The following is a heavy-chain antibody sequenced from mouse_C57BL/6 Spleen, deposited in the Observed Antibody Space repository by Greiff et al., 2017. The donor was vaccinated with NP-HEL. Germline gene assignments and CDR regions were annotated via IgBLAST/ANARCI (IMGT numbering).Heavy chain of an antibody. CDR1: GFTFSDYG. CDR3: ARHEGSRAMDY. D-gene: IGHD1-1*01. J-gene: IGHJ4*01. Sequence: EVMLVESGGGLVQPGGSLKLSCAASGFTFSDYGMAWVRPAPRKGPEWVAFISNLAYSIYYADTVTGRFTISRENAKNTLYLEMSSLRSEDTAMYYCARHEGSRAMDYWGQGTSVTVSS. CDR2: ISNLAYSI. V-gene: IGHV5-15*01.